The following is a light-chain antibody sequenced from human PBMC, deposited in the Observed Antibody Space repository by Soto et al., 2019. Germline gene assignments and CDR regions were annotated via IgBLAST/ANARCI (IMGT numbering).Light chain of an antibody. CDR2: DAS. CDR1: QSISSW. Sequence: DIQMTQSPSTLSASVGDRVTITCRASQSISSWLAWYQQKPGKAPKLLIYDASSLESGVPSRFSGSGSGTEFTLTISSLEPEDSGVYYCQQRNDWVTFGGGTKVEIK. CDR3: QQRNDWVT. J-gene: IGKJ4*01. V-gene: IGKV1-5*01.